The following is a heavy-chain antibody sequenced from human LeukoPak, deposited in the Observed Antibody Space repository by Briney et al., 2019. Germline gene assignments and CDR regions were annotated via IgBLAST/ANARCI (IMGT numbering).Heavy chain of an antibody. Sequence: SETLALTCTVSGGSISGHFWSWIRQPPGKGLEWIGFVSYSGDTNYSPSFNGRVTISLDTSKSQFSLNLNSVTAADTAVYFCARGGASSRYFGYWGQGTLVTVSS. V-gene: IGHV4-59*11. J-gene: IGHJ4*02. CDR3: ARGGASSRYFGY. CDR2: VSYSGDT. CDR1: GGSISGHF. D-gene: IGHD1-26*01.